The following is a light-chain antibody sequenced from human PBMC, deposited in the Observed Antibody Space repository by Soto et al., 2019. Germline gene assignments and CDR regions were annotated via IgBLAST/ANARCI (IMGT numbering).Light chain of an antibody. CDR3: QQRSDWPIT. Sequence: EIVLTQSPGTLSLSPGERATLSCRASQSVSNSYLAWYQHKPGQAPRLLIYGASTRATGIPARFSGSGSGTDFTLTITSLEPEDFAVYSCQQRSDWPITFGQGTRLEI. J-gene: IGKJ5*01. V-gene: IGKV3D-20*02. CDR1: QSVSNSY. CDR2: GAS.